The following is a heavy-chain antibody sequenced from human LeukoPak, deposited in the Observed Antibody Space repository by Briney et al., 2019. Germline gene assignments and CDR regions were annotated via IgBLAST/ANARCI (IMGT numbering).Heavy chain of an antibody. CDR1: GGSISSYY. Sequence: SETLSLTCTVSGGSISSYYWSWIRQPPGKGLEWIGYIYYSGSTNYNPSLKSRVTISVDTSKNQFSLKLSSVTAADTAVYYCARAYGGNSTYYFDYWGQGTLVTVSS. CDR3: ARAYGGNSTYYFDY. D-gene: IGHD4-23*01. CDR2: IYYSGST. V-gene: IGHV4-59*12. J-gene: IGHJ4*02.